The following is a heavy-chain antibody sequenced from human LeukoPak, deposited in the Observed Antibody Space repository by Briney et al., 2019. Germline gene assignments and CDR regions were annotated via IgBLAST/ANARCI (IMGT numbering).Heavy chain of an antibody. CDR1: GFTFSSYG. CDR2: ISYDGSNK. Sequence: PGRSLRLSCAASGFTFSSYGMHWVRQAPGKGLEWVAVISYDGSNKYYADSVKGRFTISRDNSKNTLYLQMNSLRAEDTAVYYCAKEVSPSSRYSSGWAFDYWGQGTLDAVSS. V-gene: IGHV3-30*18. J-gene: IGHJ4*02. D-gene: IGHD6-25*01. CDR3: AKEVSPSSRYSSGWAFDY.